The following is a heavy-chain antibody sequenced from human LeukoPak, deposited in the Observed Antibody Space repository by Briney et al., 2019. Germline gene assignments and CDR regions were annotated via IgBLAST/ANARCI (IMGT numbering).Heavy chain of an antibody. J-gene: IGHJ5*02. D-gene: IGHD4-17*01. V-gene: IGHV3-30*03. CDR1: GFTFSSYG. CDR3: ARELSHYGDYVVA. Sequence: PGGSLRLSCAASGFTFSSYGMHWVRQAPGKGLEWVAVISYDGSNKYYADSVRGRFTISRDNSKNTLYLQMNSLRAEDTAVYYCARELSHYGDYVVAWGQGTLVTVSS. CDR2: ISYDGSNK.